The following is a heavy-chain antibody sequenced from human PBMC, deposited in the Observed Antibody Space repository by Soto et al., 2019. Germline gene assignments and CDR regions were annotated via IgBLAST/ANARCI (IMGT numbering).Heavy chain of an antibody. CDR1: GGTFSTYA. J-gene: IGHJ6*02. D-gene: IGHD2-8*02. Sequence: QVQLVQSGAEVKKPGSSVKVSCKASGGTFSTYAVNWVRQAPGRGLEWMGGIIPMFGTSNHAQNFQGRLTVTADEATNTAYMELSSLRSEDTAVYYCARARYDAGGFPSYYYSGTDVWGQGTTVTVSS. V-gene: IGHV1-69*12. CDR2: IIPMFGTS. CDR3: ARARYDAGGFPSYYYSGTDV.